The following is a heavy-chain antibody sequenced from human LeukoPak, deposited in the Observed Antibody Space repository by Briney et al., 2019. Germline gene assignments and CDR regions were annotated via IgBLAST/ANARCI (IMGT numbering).Heavy chain of an antibody. V-gene: IGHV3-30-3*01. CDR2: ITYDGSNE. CDR1: VFTLSGYA. CDR3: ARVGYYVSGPFSYFDY. Sequence: GGCLRLSCAACVFTLSGYAMHWVGQAPGKGLEWGAVITYDGSNEYYADSVQGRFTISRDNSKTTLYLQMNSLSVEDTAVYYCARVGYYVSGPFSYFDYWGQGTLVTVSS. D-gene: IGHD3-10*01. J-gene: IGHJ4*02.